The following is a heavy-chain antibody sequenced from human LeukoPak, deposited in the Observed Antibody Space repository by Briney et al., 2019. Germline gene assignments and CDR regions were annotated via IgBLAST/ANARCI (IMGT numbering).Heavy chain of an antibody. D-gene: IGHD3-10*01. J-gene: IGHJ3*02. CDR1: GYTFIDYY. CDR2: VNSYSGGT. CDR3: ARPRRHLVRGIIGAFDI. V-gene: IGHV1-2*02. Sequence: ASVKVSCTASGYTFIDYYLYWVRHAPGQGLDCMGWVNSYSGGTNYVQKFQGRVTMTRDTSISTAYMELSRLRSDDTAVYYCARPRRHLVRGIIGAFDIWGQGTMVTVSS.